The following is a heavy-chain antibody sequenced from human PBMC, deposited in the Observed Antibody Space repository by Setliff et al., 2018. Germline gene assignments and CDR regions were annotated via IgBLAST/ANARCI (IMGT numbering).Heavy chain of an antibody. D-gene: IGHD1-1*01. J-gene: IGHJ3*02. Sequence: PSETLSLTCTVYGASFSDYYWSWIRQPPGKGLEWFGEINQSGSGDYDPSFKGRVTISVDTSKKQFSLTLRYVTAADTALYYCRQAVVGRDVFDIWGQGTVVTVSS. CDR3: RQAVVGRDVFDI. V-gene: IGHV4-34*01. CDR1: GASFSDYY. CDR2: INQSGSG.